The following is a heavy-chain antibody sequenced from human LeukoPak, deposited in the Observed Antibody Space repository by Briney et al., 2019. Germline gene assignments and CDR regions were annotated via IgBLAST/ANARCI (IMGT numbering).Heavy chain of an antibody. CDR2: ISWNSGSI. Sequence: GGSLRLSCAASGFTFDDYAMHWVRQAPGKGLEWVSGISWNSGSIGYADSVKGRFTISRDNAKNSLYLQMNSLRAEDTALYYCAKPPRGAPWLDVYFDYWGQGTLVTVSS. D-gene: IGHD6-19*01. CDR3: AKPPRGAPWLDVYFDY. CDR1: GFTFDDYA. V-gene: IGHV3-9*01. J-gene: IGHJ4*02.